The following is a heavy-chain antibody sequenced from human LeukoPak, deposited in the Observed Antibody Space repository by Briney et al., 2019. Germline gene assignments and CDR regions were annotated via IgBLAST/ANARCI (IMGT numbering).Heavy chain of an antibody. Sequence: ASVKVSCKTSGYTFTNYYIHWVRQAPGQGLEWMGVINPSGGSTSYAQKFQGRVTMTRDTSTSTVYMELSSLRSEDTAVYYCAREAGWGSSWFGGLDYYYYGMDVWGQGTTVTVSS. V-gene: IGHV1-46*01. CDR3: AREAGWGSSWFGGLDYYYYGMDV. CDR1: GYTFTNYY. J-gene: IGHJ6*02. CDR2: INPSGGST. D-gene: IGHD6-13*01.